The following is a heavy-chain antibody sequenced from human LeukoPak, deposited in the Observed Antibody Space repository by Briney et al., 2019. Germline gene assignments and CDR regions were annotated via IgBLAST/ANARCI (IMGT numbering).Heavy chain of an antibody. CDR2: ISSSSSYI. J-gene: IGHJ6*02. Sequence: PGGSLRLSCAASGFTFSSYSMNWVRQAPGKGLEWVSSISSSSSYIYYADSVKGRFTISRDNAKNSLYLQMNSLRAEDTAVYYWARLNAMQPPKGYYYYGMDVWGQGTTVTVSS. D-gene: IGHD6-13*01. V-gene: IGHV3-21*01. CDR3: ARLNAMQPPKGYYYYGMDV. CDR1: GFTFSSYS.